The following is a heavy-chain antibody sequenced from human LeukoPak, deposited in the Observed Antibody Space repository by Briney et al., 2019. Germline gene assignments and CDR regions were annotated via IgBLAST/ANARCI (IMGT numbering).Heavy chain of an antibody. CDR3: ARQEWLLYYYGMDV. Sequence: SETLSLTCTVSGGSISSSSYYWGWIRQPPGKGLEWIGSIYHSGSTYYNPSLKSRVTISVDTSKNQFSLKLSSVTAADTAVYYCARQEWLLYYYGMDVWGQGTTVTVSS. CDR1: GGSISSSSYY. D-gene: IGHD3-3*01. V-gene: IGHV4-39*01. J-gene: IGHJ6*02. CDR2: IYHSGST.